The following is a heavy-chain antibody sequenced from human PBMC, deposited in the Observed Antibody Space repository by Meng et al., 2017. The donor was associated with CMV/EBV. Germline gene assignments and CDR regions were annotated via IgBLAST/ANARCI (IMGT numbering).Heavy chain of an antibody. D-gene: IGHD3-10*01. Sequence: GGPLRLSCAASGFTFSIYWMSWVRQAPGKGLEWVANIKQDVSEKYYVDSVKGRFTISRDNAKNSLYLQMNSLRAEDTAVYYCARGLRGPSLVRGVTHDAFDIWGQGTMVTVSS. CDR2: IKQDVSEK. V-gene: IGHV3-7*01. CDR3: ARGLRGPSLVRGVTHDAFDI. J-gene: IGHJ3*02. CDR1: GFTFSIYW.